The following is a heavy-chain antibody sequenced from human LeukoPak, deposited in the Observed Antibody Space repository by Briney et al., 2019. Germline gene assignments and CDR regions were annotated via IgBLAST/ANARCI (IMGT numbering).Heavy chain of an antibody. CDR3: AKYRGFGDSYDS. J-gene: IGHJ4*02. CDR2: ISGSGGST. D-gene: IGHD3-10*01. Sequence: GGSLRLSCAASGFTFSSYAMSWVRQAPGKGLEWVSAISGSGGSTYYADSVKGRFTISRDNSKNTLYLQMNSLRADDTAIYYCAKYRGFGDSYDSWGQGTLVTVSS. V-gene: IGHV3-23*01. CDR1: GFTFSSYA.